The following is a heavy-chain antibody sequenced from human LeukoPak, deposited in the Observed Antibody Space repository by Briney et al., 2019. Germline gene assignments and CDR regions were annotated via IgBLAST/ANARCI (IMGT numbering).Heavy chain of an antibody. J-gene: IGHJ4*02. CDR2: IYWNDDN. CDR3: AHYGDYRFMYYFDY. D-gene: IGHD4-17*01. Sequence: SGPTLVKPTQTLTLTCTFSGFSLRTGGVGVGWIRQSPGKALEWLTLIYWNDDNRYSPSLKSRLTITKDTSKNQVVLTMTNMDPVDTATYYCAHYGDYRFMYYFDYWGQGTLVTVSS. CDR1: GFSLRTGGVG. V-gene: IGHV2-5*01.